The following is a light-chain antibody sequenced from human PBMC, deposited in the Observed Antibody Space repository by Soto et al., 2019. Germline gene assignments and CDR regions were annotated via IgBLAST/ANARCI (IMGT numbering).Light chain of an antibody. CDR3: MQGTRWPPYT. CDR2: KVS. CDR1: QSLAYIDGNTY. V-gene: IGKV2D-30*01. Sequence: EVVMTQSPLSLPVTLGQPASISCRSSQSLAYIDGNTYLSWFQQRPGQSPRRLIYKVSNWESGVPDRFSGSGSGADFTLKISRVEAEDVGVYYCMQGTRWPPYTFGQGTKLEIK. J-gene: IGKJ2*01.